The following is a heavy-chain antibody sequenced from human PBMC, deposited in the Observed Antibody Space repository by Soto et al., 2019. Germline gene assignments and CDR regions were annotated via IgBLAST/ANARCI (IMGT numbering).Heavy chain of an antibody. J-gene: IGHJ4*02. CDR1: GFTFSSYA. V-gene: IGHV3-23*01. CDR2: ISGSGGST. Sequence: GGSLRLSCAASGFTFSSYAMSWVRQAPGKGLEWVSAISGSGGSTYYADSVKGRFTISRDNSKNTLYLQMNSLRAEDTAVYYCAKDAGYYDSSGFRQNYYFDYWGQGTLVTVSS. CDR3: AKDAGYYDSSGFRQNYYFDY. D-gene: IGHD3-22*01.